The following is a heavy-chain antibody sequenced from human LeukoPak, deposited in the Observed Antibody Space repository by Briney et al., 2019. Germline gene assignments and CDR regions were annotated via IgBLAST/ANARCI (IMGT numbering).Heavy chain of an antibody. V-gene: IGHV4-39*01. J-gene: IGHJ6*02. CDR1: GGSISTSSYY. Sequence: PSETLSLTCTVSGGSISTSSYYWGWIRQPPGKGLEWVGTIYHSGSTYYNPSLKSRVTISVDTSKNQFSLKLSSVTAADTAVYYCARRGDSSSWYGGHYYYYGMDVWGQGTAVTVSS. D-gene: IGHD6-13*01. CDR2: IYHSGST. CDR3: ARRGDSSSWYGGHYYYYGMDV.